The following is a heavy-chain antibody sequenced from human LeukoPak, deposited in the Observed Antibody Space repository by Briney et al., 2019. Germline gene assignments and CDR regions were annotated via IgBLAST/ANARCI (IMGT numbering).Heavy chain of an antibody. CDR2: ISYSGSP. CDR3: ARTRWLHRNFDY. Sequence: PSETLSLTCSVSGDSIGTYYWSWIRQPPGKGLEWIGYISYSGSPYYNPSLKSRVTMSVDTSKNQFSLKLSSVTAADTAVYYCARTRWLHRNFDYWGQGTLVTVSS. CDR1: GDSIGTYY. V-gene: IGHV4-59*08. D-gene: IGHD5-24*01. J-gene: IGHJ4*02.